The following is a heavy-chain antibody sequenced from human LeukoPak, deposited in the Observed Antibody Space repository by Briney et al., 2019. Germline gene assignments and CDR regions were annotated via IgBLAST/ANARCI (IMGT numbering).Heavy chain of an antibody. V-gene: IGHV4-30-4*01. CDR1: GGSISSYY. Sequence: SETPSLTCTVSGGSISSYYWSWIRQPPGKGLEWIGYIYYSGSTYYNPSLKSRVTISLDTSKNQFSLKLSSATAADTAVYYCARGGNYYGMDVWGQGTTVTVSS. CDR3: ARGGNYYGMDV. CDR2: IYYSGST. J-gene: IGHJ6*02.